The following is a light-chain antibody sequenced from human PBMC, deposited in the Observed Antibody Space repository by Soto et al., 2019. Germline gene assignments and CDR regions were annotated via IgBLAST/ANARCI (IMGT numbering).Light chain of an antibody. CDR1: KLGDKY. J-gene: IGLJ1*01. CDR2: QDS. V-gene: IGLV3-1*01. Sequence: SYELTQPPSVSVSPGQTASITCSGDKLGDKYACWYQQKPGQSPWLVIYQDSKRPSGIPERFSGSNSGNTATLTISGTQAMDEADDYCQAWGSSTGVFGTGTKLTVL. CDR3: QAWGSSTGV.